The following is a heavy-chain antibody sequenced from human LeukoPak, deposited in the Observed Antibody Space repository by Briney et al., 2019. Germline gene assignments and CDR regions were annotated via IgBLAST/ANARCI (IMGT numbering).Heavy chain of an antibody. Sequence: SETLSLTCTVSGGSISSSSYYWGWIRQPPGKGLEWIGSIYYSGSTYYNPSLKSRVTISVDTSKNQFSLKLSSVTAADTAVYYCARHFDYPRYFDWFGTWGQGTLVTVSS. V-gene: IGHV4-39*01. J-gene: IGHJ5*02. CDR1: GGSISSSSYY. CDR3: ARHFDYPRYFDWFGT. CDR2: IYYSGST. D-gene: IGHD3-9*01.